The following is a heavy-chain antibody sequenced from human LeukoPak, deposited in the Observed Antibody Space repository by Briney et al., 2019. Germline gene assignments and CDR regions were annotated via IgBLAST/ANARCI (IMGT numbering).Heavy chain of an antibody. V-gene: IGHV1-18*01. CDR2: ISAYNGNT. D-gene: IGHD2-2*02. CDR3: GRVGGAAIVVVPAAIPDTFDY. CDR1: GYTFTSYG. J-gene: IGHJ4*02. Sequence: EASVKVSCKASGYTFTSYGISWVRQAPGQGLEWMGWISAYNGNTNYAQKLQGRVTMTTDTSTSTAYMELRSLRADDTAVYYCGRVGGAAIVVVPAAIPDTFDYWGQGTLVTVSS.